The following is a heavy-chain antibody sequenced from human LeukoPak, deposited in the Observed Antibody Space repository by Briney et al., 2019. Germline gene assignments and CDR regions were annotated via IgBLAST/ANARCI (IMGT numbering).Heavy chain of an antibody. V-gene: IGHV3-23*01. Sequence: GGSLRLSCAASGFTFSSYAMSWVRQAPGKGLEWVSAISGSGGSTYYADSVKGRFTISRDNPKNTLYLQMNSLRAEDTAVYYCANQNLEYDFWSGYSYYFDYWGQGTLVTVSS. J-gene: IGHJ4*02. D-gene: IGHD3-3*01. CDR3: ANQNLEYDFWSGYSYYFDY. CDR1: GFTFSSYA. CDR2: ISGSGGST.